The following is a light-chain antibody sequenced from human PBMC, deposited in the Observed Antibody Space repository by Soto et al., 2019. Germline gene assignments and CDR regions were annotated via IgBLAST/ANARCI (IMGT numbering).Light chain of an antibody. CDR2: DNN. CDR1: SSNIENNY. J-gene: IGLJ3*02. Sequence: QPVLTQPPSVSAAPGQTVTISCSGGSSNIENNYVSWYQQVPGTAPKLVIYDNNNRPSAIPDRFSGSKSGTSATLGISGLQTGDEADYYCATWDNSLRAWVFGGGTKLTVL. CDR3: ATWDNSLRAWV. V-gene: IGLV1-51*01.